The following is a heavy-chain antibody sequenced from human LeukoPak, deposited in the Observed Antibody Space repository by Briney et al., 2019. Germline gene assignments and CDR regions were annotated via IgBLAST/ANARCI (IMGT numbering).Heavy chain of an antibody. D-gene: IGHD6-19*01. CDR1: GFTFSRYG. CDR3: AKDPSGGWADNWFDP. CDR2: ISYDGSNK. J-gene: IGHJ5*02. Sequence: PGRSLRLSCAVSGFTFSRYGMHWVRQAPGKGLEWVAVISYDGSNKYYADSVKGRFTISRDNSKNTLYLEMNSLRAEDTAVYYCAKDPSGGWADNWFDPWGQGTLVTVSS. V-gene: IGHV3-30*18.